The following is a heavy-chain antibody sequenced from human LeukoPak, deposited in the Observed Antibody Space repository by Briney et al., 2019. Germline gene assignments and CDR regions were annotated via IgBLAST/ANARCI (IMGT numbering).Heavy chain of an antibody. V-gene: IGHV4-59*01. D-gene: IGHD6-19*01. CDR2: IYYSGST. Sequence: SETLSLTCTVSGGSISSYYWSWIRQPPGKGLEWIGYIYYSGSTNYSPSLKSRVTISVDTSKNQFSLKLSSVTAADTAVYYCANFGGWYGIDYWGQGTLVTVSS. J-gene: IGHJ4*02. CDR1: GGSISSYY. CDR3: ANFGGWYGIDY.